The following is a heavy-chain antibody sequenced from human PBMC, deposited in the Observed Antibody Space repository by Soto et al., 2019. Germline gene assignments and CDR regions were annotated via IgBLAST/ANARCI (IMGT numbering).Heavy chain of an antibody. D-gene: IGHD5-12*01. J-gene: IGHJ4*02. CDR2: IYYSGST. V-gene: IGHV4-31*03. CDR3: ARLSRDGYTHFDY. Sequence: QVQLQESGPGLVKPSQTLSLTCTVSGGSISSGGYYWSWIRQHPGKGLEWIGYIYYSGSTYYNPSLKGRVTISVDTSKNQFSLKLIFVTAADTAVYYCARLSRDGYTHFDYWGQGTLVTVSS. CDR1: GGSISSGGYY.